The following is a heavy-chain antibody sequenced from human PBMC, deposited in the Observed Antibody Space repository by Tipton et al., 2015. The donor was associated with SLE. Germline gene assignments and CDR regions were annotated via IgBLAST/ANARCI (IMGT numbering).Heavy chain of an antibody. J-gene: IGHJ1*01. V-gene: IGHV1-46*01. CDR3: SRPTTEEYFQH. D-gene: IGHD4-17*01. Sequence: QLVQSGAEVKKPGASVKLSCKPSGYTFTSYYMNWVRQAPGQGLEWMGVINPSGGSTSYAQKFQGRVTLTRDTSTTTFYMELSSLTSEDTAIYYCSRPTTEEYFQHWGQGTLVAVSS. CDR2: INPSGGST. CDR1: GYTFTSYY.